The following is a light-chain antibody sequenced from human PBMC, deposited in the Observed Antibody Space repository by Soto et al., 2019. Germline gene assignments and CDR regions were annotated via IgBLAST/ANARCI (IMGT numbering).Light chain of an antibody. J-gene: IGKJ1*01. CDR1: QYINTR. V-gene: IGKV3-20*01. CDR3: QQYAGSRT. CDR2: GAS. Sequence: EIVLTQSPATLSSFPGDRVTLSCRASQYINTRLAWYQHRPGQAPRLLIYGASSRATGIPDRFSGSGSGTDFTLTISRLEPEDFAVYYCQQYAGSRTFGQGTKVDI.